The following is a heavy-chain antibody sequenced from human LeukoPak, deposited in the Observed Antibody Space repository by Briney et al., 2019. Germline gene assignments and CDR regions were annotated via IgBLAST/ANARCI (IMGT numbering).Heavy chain of an antibody. CDR1: GGTFSSYA. Sequence: SVKVSCKASGGTFSSYAISWVRQAPGQGLEWMGGIIPIFGTASYAQKFQGRVTITTDESTSTAYMELSSLRSEDTAVYYCASTPYDFWSGFEGPPHFDPWGQGTLVTVSS. CDR3: ASTPYDFWSGFEGPPHFDP. V-gene: IGHV1-69*05. CDR2: IIPIFGTA. D-gene: IGHD3-3*01. J-gene: IGHJ5*02.